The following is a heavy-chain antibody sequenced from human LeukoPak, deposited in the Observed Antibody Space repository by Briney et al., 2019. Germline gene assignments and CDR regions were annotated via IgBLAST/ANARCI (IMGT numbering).Heavy chain of an antibody. V-gene: IGHV1-69*13. J-gene: IGHJ4*02. Sequence: ASVKVSCKASGGTFSSYAISWVRQAPGQGLEWMGGIIPIFGTANYAQKFQGRVTITADVSTSTAYMELSSLRSEDTAVYYCAAEVRGKRGFDYWGQGTLVTVSS. CDR3: AAEVRGKRGFDY. CDR2: IIPIFGTA. CDR1: GGTFSSYA. D-gene: IGHD3-10*01.